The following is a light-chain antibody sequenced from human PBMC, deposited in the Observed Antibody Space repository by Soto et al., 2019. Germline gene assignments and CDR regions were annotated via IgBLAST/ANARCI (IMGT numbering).Light chain of an antibody. CDR3: QSYDSSLSGRYV. J-gene: IGLJ1*01. CDR1: SSNIGAGYD. V-gene: IGLV1-40*01. CDR2: GNS. Sequence: QSVLTQPPSVSGSPGQRVTISCTGSSSNIGAGYDVRWYQQLPGTAPKLLFYGNSNRPSGVPDRFSGSKSGTSASLAITGLQAEDEADYYCQSYDSSLSGRYVFGTGTKVTVL.